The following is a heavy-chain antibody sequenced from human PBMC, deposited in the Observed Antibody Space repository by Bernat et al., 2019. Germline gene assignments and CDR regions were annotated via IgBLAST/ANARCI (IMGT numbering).Heavy chain of an antibody. CDR2: ISSSGSTI. J-gene: IGHJ4*02. CDR3: ARDTYEVRGGDY. Sequence: EVQLVESGGGLVQPGGSLRLSCAASGFTFSSYEMNWVRQAPGKGLEGVSYISSSGSTIYYADAVKGRFTITRDNAKNSLYLQMNSLRAEDTAVYYCARDTYEVRGGDYWGQGTLVTVSS. CDR1: GFTFSSYE. V-gene: IGHV3-48*03. D-gene: IGHD3-10*01.